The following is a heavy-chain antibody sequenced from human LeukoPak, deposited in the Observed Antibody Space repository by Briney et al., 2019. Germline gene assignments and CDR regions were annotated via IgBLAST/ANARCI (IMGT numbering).Heavy chain of an antibody. D-gene: IGHD2-15*01. CDR3: AREPRADCSGGSCYIPFDY. J-gene: IGHJ4*02. CDR1: GGTFSSHA. V-gene: IGHV1-69*05. CDR2: IIPISGTA. Sequence: ASVKVSCKASGGTFSSHAIAWVRQAPGQGPEWMGGIIPISGTADYAQKFQGRVTITTDQSTSTAYMELSSLTSDDTAVYYCAREPRADCSGGSCYIPFDYWGQGTLVTVSS.